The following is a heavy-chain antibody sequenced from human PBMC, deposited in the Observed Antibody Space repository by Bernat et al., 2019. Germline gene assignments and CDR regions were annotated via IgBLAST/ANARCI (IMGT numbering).Heavy chain of an antibody. Sequence: QVQIQQWGAGLLRPSETLSLTCAVSGGSLRGFYWSWIRQTPGKGLEWIGEINDSGNTNYKSSLKSRVIISLDTSKNQFSLELTSVTAADTALYFCAGGRQDPRGPFDSWGQGTLVTVSS. CDR1: GGSLRGFY. CDR3: AGGRQDPRGPFDS. CDR2: INDSGNT. J-gene: IGHJ4*02. V-gene: IGHV4-34*01.